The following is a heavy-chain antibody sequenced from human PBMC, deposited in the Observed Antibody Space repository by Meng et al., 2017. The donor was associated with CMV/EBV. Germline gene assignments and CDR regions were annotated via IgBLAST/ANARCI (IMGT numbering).Heavy chain of an antibody. CDR2: IIPIFGTA. J-gene: IGHJ4*02. CDR3: ARVCGGSCFDY. V-gene: IGHV1-69*12. Sequence: QVRMVQSGGEGEKAGLAVKVSCKASGGTFRRYAISWVRQAPGQGLEWMGGIIPIFGTANYAQKFQGRVTITADESTSTAYMELSSLRSEDTAVYYCARVCGGSCFDYWGQGTLVTVSS. D-gene: IGHD2-15*01. CDR1: GGTFRRYA.